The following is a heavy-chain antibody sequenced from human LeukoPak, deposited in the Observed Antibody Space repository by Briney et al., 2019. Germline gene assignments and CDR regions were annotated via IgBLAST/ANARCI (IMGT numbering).Heavy chain of an antibody. D-gene: IGHD2-15*01. J-gene: IGHJ6*03. CDR1: GGSISRYY. CDR3: ARDYWEVAATWGVYYYYMDV. Sequence: PSETLSLTRIVSGGSISRYYWSWIRQPPAKGVAWVGYIYYSGSTNYNLSLKSRVTISVDTSKNQFSLKLSSVTAADTAVYYCARDYWEVAATWGVYYYYMDVLVKGATVSVSS. CDR2: IYYSGST. V-gene: IGHV4-59*01.